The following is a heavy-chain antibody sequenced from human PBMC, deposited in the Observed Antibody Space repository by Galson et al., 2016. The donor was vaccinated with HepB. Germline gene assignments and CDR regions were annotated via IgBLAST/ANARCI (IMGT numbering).Heavy chain of an antibody. CDR2: IYYSGRT. CDR3: ARDDSGGWYGFHYGMDV. D-gene: IGHD6-19*01. J-gene: IGHJ6*02. CDR1: GASISGYY. V-gene: IGHV4-59*01. Sequence: LSLTCTVFGASISGYYLSWIRQPPGKGLEWIGYIYYSGRTNYNPSLKSRVTISVDTSKNQFSLKLSSMTAADTAVYYCARDDSGGWYGFHYGMDVWGQGTTVTVSS.